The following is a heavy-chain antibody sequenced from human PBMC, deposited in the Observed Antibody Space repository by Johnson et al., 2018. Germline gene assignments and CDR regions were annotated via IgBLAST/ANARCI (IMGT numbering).Heavy chain of an antibody. CDR3: ARHSGYDFDKRYYMDV. V-gene: IGHV1-69*02. J-gene: IGHJ6*03. CDR1: GGTFSSYT. CDR2: IIPILGIA. Sequence: QVQLVQSGAEVKKPGSSVKVSCKASGGTFSSYTISWVRQAPGQGLEWMGRIIPILGIANYAQKFQGRVTITADKSTSTAYMELSSLGSEDTAVDYCARHSGYDFDKRYYMDVWGKGTTVTVSS. D-gene: IGHD5-12*01.